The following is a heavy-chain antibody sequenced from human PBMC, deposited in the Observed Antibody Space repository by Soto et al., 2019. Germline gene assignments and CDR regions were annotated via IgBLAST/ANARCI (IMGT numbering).Heavy chain of an antibody. CDR2: IWYDGSNK. CDR1: GFTFSSYG. Sequence: PGGSLRLSCAASGFTFSSYGMHWVRQAPGKGLEWVAVIWYDGSNKYYGDSVKGRFTISRDNSKNTLYLRMNSLRAEDTAVHYWARDSRMATRPDPLVNWGQGTMVTVSS. CDR3: ARDSRMATRPDPLVN. V-gene: IGHV3-33*01. J-gene: IGHJ4*03. D-gene: IGHD6-6*01.